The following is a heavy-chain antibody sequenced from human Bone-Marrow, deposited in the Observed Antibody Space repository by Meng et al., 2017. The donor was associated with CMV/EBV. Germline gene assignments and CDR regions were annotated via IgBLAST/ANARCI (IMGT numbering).Heavy chain of an antibody. CDR2: ISANNGNT. D-gene: IGHD2/OR15-2a*01. CDR3: ARGTVRDFSALA. J-gene: IGHJ5*02. CDR1: NYNFINYV. Sequence: ASVKVSCKASNYNFINYVISWVRQAPGQGLEWMGWISANNGNTNYAQKFQGRVTMTTHTSTSTVYMELRSLRSDDTAVYYFARGTVRDFSALAWGQGTLVTVSS. V-gene: IGHV1-18*01.